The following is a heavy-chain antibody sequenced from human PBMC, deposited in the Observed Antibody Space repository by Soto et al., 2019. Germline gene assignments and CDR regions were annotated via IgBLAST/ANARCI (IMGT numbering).Heavy chain of an antibody. J-gene: IGHJ3*02. CDR3: AKNYDSSGYDYLGSAFDI. D-gene: IGHD3-22*01. CDR2: ISGSGGST. Sequence: GGSLRLSCAASGFTFGSYAMSWVRQAPGKGLEWVSAISGSGGSTYYADSVKGRFTISRDNSKNTLYLQMNSLRAEYTAVYYCAKNYDSSGYDYLGSAFDIWGQGKMITVSS. CDR1: GFTFGSYA. V-gene: IGHV3-23*01.